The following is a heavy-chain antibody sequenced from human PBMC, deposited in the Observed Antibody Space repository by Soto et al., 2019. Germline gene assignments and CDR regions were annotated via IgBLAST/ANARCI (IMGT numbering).Heavy chain of an antibody. V-gene: IGHV3-23*01. CDR2: LTSGGSST. D-gene: IGHD2-2*01. CDR1: GFTFRSHA. J-gene: IGHJ5*02. Sequence: PGGSLRLSCAASGFTFRSHAMKWVRQTPGKGLEWVSALTSGGSSTYYAASVKCRFTISRDNSKNRLDLQMDRLRGEDSATYYWARLRGIYSNSPGDLWGQGTVVTVSS. CDR3: ARLRGIYSNSPGDL.